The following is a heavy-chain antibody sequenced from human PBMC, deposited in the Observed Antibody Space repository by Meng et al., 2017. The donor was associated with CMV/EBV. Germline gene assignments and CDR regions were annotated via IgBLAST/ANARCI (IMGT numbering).Heavy chain of an antibody. D-gene: IGHD3-22*01. CDR3: ARVWDSGWDY. V-gene: IGHV4-34*01. CDR1: GGSFSGYY. J-gene: IGHJ4*02. CDR2: INHSGST. Sequence: QVQLQESGAGLLKPSATLSLTCAVYGGSFSGYYCSWIRQPPGKGLEWIGEINHSGSTNYNPSLKSRVTISVDTSKNQFSLKLSSVTAADTAVYYCARVWDSGWDYWGQGTLVTVSS.